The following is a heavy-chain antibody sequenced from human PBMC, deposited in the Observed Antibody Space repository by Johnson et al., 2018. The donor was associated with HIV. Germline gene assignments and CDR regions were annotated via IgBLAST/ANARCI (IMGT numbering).Heavy chain of an antibody. V-gene: IGHV3-7*05. CDR3: ARGIRPVAFDI. CDR2: INQDGSEK. J-gene: IGHJ3*02. Sequence: VQLVESGGGVVQPGRSLRLSCVASGFTFRTSGMHWVRQAPGKGLEWVANINQDGSEKYYVDSVKGRFTISRDNAKNSLYLQMNSLRAEDTAVYYCARGIRPVAFDIWGQGTMFTVSS. CDR1: GFTFRTSG.